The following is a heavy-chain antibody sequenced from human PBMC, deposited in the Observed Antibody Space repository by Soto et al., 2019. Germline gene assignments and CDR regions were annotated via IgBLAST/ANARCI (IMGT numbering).Heavy chain of an antibody. CDR3: TRDPGAYSSTWSFYFDS. Sequence: GGSLRLSCAASGFTFSRFWMHWVRQAPGKRLVWVSRINTDGSSTTYADSVKGRFTISRDNAKNTLYLQMDSLRAEDTGVYYCTRDPGAYSSTWSFYFDSWGQGTLVTVSS. J-gene: IGHJ4*02. CDR2: INTDGSST. V-gene: IGHV3-74*01. CDR1: GFTFSRFW. D-gene: IGHD6-13*01.